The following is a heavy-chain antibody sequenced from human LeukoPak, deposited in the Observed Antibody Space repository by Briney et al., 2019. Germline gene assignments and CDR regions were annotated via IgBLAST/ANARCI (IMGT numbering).Heavy chain of an antibody. CDR3: ARDFFHGHCSGLTCFLLDS. J-gene: IGHJ4*02. CDR2: ISAYNGNT. D-gene: IGHD2-15*01. CDR1: GYTFTSYG. V-gene: IGHV1-18*01. Sequence: ASVKVSCKASGYTFTSYGITWVRQAPGQGLEWMGWISAYNGNTNYAQKFQGRLTMTTDTSTNAAYMELRSLRPDDTAVYYCARDFFHGHCSGLTCFLLDSWGQGSLVTVSS.